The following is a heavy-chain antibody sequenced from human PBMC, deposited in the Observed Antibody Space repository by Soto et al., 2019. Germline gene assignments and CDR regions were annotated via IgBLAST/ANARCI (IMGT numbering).Heavy chain of an antibody. CDR3: ARDREAGYNFYYGMDV. V-gene: IGHV4-4*07. J-gene: IGHJ6*02. CDR2: IYTSASI. D-gene: IGHD6-19*01. CDR1: CADSNTST. Sequence: AXETLSLPCTVACADSNTSTWTWIRQPAGKGLEWIGRIYTSASINYNPSLRGRVTLSVDTSTNQVSLKLASVTAAHTAVYYCARDREAGYNFYYGMDVWGQGTTVTVSS.